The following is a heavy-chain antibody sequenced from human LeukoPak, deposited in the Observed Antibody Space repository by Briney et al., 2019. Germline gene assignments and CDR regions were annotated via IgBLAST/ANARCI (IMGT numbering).Heavy chain of an antibody. J-gene: IGHJ4*02. CDR2: IYYSGST. CDR3: ARLVDYYDSSGSYYFDY. V-gene: IGHV4-38-2*02. D-gene: IGHD3-22*01. Sequence: KASETLSLTCTVSGYSISSRYYWGWIRQPPGKGLEWIGSIYYSGSTYYNPSLKSRVTISVDTSKNQFSLKLSSVTAADTAVYYCARLVDYYDSSGSYYFDYWGQGTLVTVSS. CDR1: GYSISSRYY.